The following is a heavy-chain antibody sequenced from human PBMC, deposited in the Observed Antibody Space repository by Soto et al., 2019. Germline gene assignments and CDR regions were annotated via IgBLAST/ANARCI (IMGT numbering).Heavy chain of an antibody. V-gene: IGHV2-5*02. J-gene: IGHJ4*02. CDR3: ARNIAAAPCDY. CDR2: IYWDDDK. D-gene: IGHD6-13*01. CDR1: GFSLSTSGVG. Sequence: QITLKESGPTLVKPTQTLTLTCTFSGFSLSTSGVGVGWIRQPPGKALEWLTLIYWDDDKRYSPSLKSRLTIPKDTSKNQVVLTMTNMDPVDTATYSCARNIAAAPCDYWGQGTLVTVSS.